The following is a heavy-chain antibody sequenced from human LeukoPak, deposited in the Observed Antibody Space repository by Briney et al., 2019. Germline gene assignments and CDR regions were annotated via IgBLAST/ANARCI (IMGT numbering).Heavy chain of an antibody. CDR1: GGSLSSYY. V-gene: IGHV4-59*08. Sequence: SETLSLTCTVSGGSLSSYYWSWIRQPPGKGLEWIAYISHIGSINYNPSLKSRVTISLDTSKNQFSLKLSSVTAADTAVYYCAGHHPRNTVDFWGQGTLVTVSS. CDR2: ISHIGSI. CDR3: AGHHPRNTVDF. J-gene: IGHJ4*02. D-gene: IGHD2/OR15-2a*01.